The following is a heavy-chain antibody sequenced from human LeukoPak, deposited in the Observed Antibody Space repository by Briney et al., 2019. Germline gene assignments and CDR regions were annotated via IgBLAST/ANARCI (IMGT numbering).Heavy chain of an antibody. J-gene: IGHJ4*02. Sequence: GGSLRLSCAASGFTFSSYSMNWVRQAPGKGLEWVSYIDSDTDDIHYADTVKGRFTISRDNSKNTLYLQMNSLRAEDTAVYYCALLGVDYDILTGYYSAAWDYWGQGTLVTVSS. CDR2: IDSDTDDI. CDR3: ALLGVDYDILTGYYSAAWDY. V-gene: IGHV3-21*01. D-gene: IGHD3-9*01. CDR1: GFTFSSYS.